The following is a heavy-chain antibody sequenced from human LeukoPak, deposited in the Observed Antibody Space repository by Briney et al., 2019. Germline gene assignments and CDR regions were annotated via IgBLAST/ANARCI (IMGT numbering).Heavy chain of an antibody. CDR2: ISYDGSNK. CDR1: GFTFSSYA. J-gene: IGHJ6*02. D-gene: IGHD3-22*01. Sequence: GRSLRLSCAASGFTFSSYAMHWVRQAPGKGLEWVAVISYDGSNKYYADSVKGRFTISRDNSKNTLYLQMNSLRAEDTALYYCARDLYYDSSGYYFYYYGMDVWGQGTTVTVSS. CDR3: ARDLYYDSSGYYFYYYGMDV. V-gene: IGHV3-30-3*01.